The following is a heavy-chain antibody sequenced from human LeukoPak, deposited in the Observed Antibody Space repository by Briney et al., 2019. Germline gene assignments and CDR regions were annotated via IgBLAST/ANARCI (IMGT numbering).Heavy chain of an antibody. J-gene: IGHJ5*02. CDR3: AKDKYHWFDP. D-gene: IGHD6-6*01. CDR2: ISATGGST. CDR1: GFTFSINA. V-gene: IGHV3-23*01. Sequence: GGSLRLSCAASGFTFSINAMSWVRQAPGKGLEWVSVISATGGSTNYAGSVKGRFTISRDSSKNTLYLLMNSLRAEDTAVYYCAKDKYHWFDPWGQGTLVTVSS.